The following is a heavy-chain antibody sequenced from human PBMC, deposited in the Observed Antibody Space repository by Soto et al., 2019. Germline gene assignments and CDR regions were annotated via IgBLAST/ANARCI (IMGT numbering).Heavy chain of an antibody. Sequence: LXLSCVASESTFRLYKMNWVRQAPGKELEWISDIRSNGGSIVYADSVRGRFTISRDNAKNSLYLQMNSLRVEDTAVYYCATSSRYGTDAFDIWGQGPMVTVSS. V-gene: IGHV3-48*03. CDR1: ESTFRLYK. CDR3: ATSSRYGTDAFDI. D-gene: IGHD4-17*01. CDR2: IRSNGGSI. J-gene: IGHJ3*02.